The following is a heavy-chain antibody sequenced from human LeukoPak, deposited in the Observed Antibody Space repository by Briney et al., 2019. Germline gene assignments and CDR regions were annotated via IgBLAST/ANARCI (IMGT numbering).Heavy chain of an antibody. CDR2: IYYSGST. CDR1: GGSISSSSYY. J-gene: IGHJ6*03. Sequence: PSETLSLTCTVSGGSISSSSYYWGWIRQPPGKGLEWVGSIYYSGSTYYNPSLKSRVTISVDTSKNQFSLKLSSVTAADTAVYYCASPGYCSGGSCDSAYYYYYMDVWGKGTTVIVSS. CDR3: ASPGYCSGGSCDSAYYYYYMDV. D-gene: IGHD2-15*01. V-gene: IGHV4-39*07.